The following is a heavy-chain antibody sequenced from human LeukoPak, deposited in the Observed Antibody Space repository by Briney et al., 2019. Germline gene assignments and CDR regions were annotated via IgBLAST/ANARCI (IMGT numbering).Heavy chain of an antibody. CDR1: GFTFSTYA. D-gene: IGHD1-26*01. Sequence: GGSLRLSCAASGFTFSTYAMGWVRQAPGKGLEWVADISNTGTDTYYADSVKGRFTISRDNSKNTLYLQMNSLRGEDTAVYYCAKGRQLRRSDAFDIWGQGTMVTVSS. CDR3: AKGRQLRRSDAFDI. V-gene: IGHV3-23*01. CDR2: ISNTGTDT. J-gene: IGHJ3*02.